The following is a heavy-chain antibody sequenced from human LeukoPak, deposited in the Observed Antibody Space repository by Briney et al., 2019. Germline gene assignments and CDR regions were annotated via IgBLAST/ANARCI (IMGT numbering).Heavy chain of an antibody. Sequence: GGSLRLSCATSGFTFSNHGMHWVRQAPGKGLEWVAVIWYDGSNKYYADSVKGRFTISRDNSKKMLYLQMNSPRAEDTAVYYCARDRQSTFMDVWGQGTTVTVSS. CDR2: IWYDGSNK. D-gene: IGHD3-16*01. J-gene: IGHJ6*02. V-gene: IGHV3-33*01. CDR3: ARDRQSTFMDV. CDR1: GFTFSNHG.